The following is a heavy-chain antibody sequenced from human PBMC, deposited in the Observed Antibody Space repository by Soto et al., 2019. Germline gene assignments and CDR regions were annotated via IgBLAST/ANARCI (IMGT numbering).Heavy chain of an antibody. V-gene: IGHV1-18*01. CDR2: ISAYNGNT. CDR1: GYTFTSYG. D-gene: IGHD1-26*01. CDR3: ARSSPRQWELRALDY. J-gene: IGHJ4*02. Sequence: ASVKVSCKASGYTFTSYGISWVRQAPGQGLEWLGWISAYNGNTNYAQKLQGRVTMTTDTSASTAYMDLRSLRSDDTAVYYCARSSPRQWELRALDYWGQGTLVTVSS.